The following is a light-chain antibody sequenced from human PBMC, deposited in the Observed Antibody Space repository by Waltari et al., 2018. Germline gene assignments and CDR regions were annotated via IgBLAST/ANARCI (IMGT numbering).Light chain of an antibody. CDR3: QQYHSFSVT. CDR2: QAS. V-gene: IGKV1-5*03. J-gene: IGKJ4*01. CDR1: QSVSPW. Sequence: DIQMTQSPSTLPASVGHTATITCRASQSVSPWLAWYQQKPGKAPKLLIYQASNLENGAPSRFSGSGSGTEFTLTISSLQPDDFATYYCQQYHSFSVTFGGGTKVEIK.